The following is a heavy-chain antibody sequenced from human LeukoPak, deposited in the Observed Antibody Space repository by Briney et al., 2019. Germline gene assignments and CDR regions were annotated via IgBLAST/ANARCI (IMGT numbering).Heavy chain of an antibody. J-gene: IGHJ4*02. CDR3: ALRDGYKAGLH. D-gene: IGHD5-24*01. V-gene: IGHV4-31*03. CDR2: IYYSGNS. Sequence: SETLSLTCTVPGGSISSGGYYWSWLRHHPGKGLEWIGYIYYSGNSYYNPSLKSRVTISVDTSKNQFSVNLTSVTAADTAVYYCALRDGYKAGLHWGQGTLVTVSS. CDR1: GGSISSGGYY.